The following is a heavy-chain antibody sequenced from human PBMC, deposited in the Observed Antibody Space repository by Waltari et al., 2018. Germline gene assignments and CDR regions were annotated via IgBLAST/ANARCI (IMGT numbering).Heavy chain of an antibody. CDR3: AKGRYCSGGSCVATQGSFDY. V-gene: IGHV3-23*01. Sequence: EVQLLESGGGLVQPGGSLRLSCAASGFTFSSYAMSWVRQAPGKGLEWVSAISGSGGSTDYADSVKGRFTISRDNSKNTLYLQMNSLRAEDTAVYYCAKGRYCSGGSCVATQGSFDYWGQGTLVTVSS. D-gene: IGHD2-15*01. CDR1: GFTFSSYA. J-gene: IGHJ4*02. CDR2: ISGSGGST.